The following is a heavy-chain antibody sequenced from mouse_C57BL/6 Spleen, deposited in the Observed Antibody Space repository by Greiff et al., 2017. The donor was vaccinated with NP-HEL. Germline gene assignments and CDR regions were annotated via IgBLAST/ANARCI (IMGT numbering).Heavy chain of an antibody. CDR2: ISSGSSTI. CDR1: GFTFSDYG. CDR3: ARYYDYDGAMDY. D-gene: IGHD2-4*01. Sequence: EVQLVESGGGLVKPGGSLKLSCAASGFTFSDYGMHWVRQAPEKGLEWVAYISSGSSTIYYADTVKGRFTISRDNAKNTLFLQMTSLRSEDTAMYYCARYYDYDGAMDYWGQGTSVTVSS. V-gene: IGHV5-17*01. J-gene: IGHJ4*01.